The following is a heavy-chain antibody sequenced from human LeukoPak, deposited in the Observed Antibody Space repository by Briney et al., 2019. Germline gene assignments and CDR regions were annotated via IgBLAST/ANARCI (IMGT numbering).Heavy chain of an antibody. CDR2: INRDGSQK. Sequence: GGSLRLSCGASGFTFTTYWMTWVRQAPGKGLEWVANINRDGSQKYYADSVKGRFTISRDNAKDSLDLQMNSLKAVDTAVYYCARVLRGGQDLDYWGQGTLVTVSS. CDR3: ARVLRGGQDLDY. J-gene: IGHJ4*02. CDR1: GFTFTTYW. V-gene: IGHV3-7*01.